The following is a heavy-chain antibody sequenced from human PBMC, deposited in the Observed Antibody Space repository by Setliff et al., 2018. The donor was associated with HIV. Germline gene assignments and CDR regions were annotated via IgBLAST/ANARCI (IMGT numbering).Heavy chain of an antibody. CDR2: IFYTGST. CDR3: ARGGGYDRSGYYPFDY. Sequence: PSETLSLTCTVSDVSISAYYWSWIRQPPGKGLEWIGDIFYTGSTNYNPSLKSRVTMSVDTSKNQFSLKLSSVTAADTAVYYCARGGGYDRSGYYPFDYWGQGTPVTVSS. CDR1: DVSISAYY. J-gene: IGHJ4*02. D-gene: IGHD3-22*01. V-gene: IGHV4-59*12.